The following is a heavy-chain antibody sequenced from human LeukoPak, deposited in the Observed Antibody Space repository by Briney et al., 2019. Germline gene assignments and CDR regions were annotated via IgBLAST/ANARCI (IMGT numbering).Heavy chain of an antibody. CDR3: ARDQSLVRGSYYFDS. Sequence: GGSLRLSCAASGFTFSSYGMHWVRQAPGKGLEWVAVIWYDGSNKYYADSVKGRFTISRDNSKNTLYLQMNSLRAEDTAVYYCARDQSLVRGSYYFDSWGQGTLVTVSS. CDR2: IWYDGSNK. D-gene: IGHD1-26*01. J-gene: IGHJ4*02. CDR1: GFTFSSYG. V-gene: IGHV3-33*01.